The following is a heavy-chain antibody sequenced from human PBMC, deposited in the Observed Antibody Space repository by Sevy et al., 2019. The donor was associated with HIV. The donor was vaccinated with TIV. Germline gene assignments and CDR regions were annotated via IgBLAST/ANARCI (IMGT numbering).Heavy chain of an antibody. CDR2: IYYNGHI. CDR3: AGENAWGRGYS. J-gene: IGHJ4*02. CDR1: GGSMTSLY. D-gene: IGHD1-26*01. Sequence: SETLSLTCIVSGGSMTSLYWNWIRQPPGKGLEWIVNIYYNGHINYNPALKSRVTLSLDTSKNQFSLRLSSVTAADTAMYYCAGENAWGRGYSWGQGTLVTVSS. V-gene: IGHV4-59*08.